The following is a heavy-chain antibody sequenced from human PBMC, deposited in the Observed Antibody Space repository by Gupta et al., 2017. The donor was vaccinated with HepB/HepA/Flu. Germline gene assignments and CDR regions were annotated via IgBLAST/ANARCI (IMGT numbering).Heavy chain of an antibody. Sequence: EVQLVESGGGSVQPGGSLRLSCAGSGFTFSTSWVHWVRQGPGKGLEWLSRINDDGSTIDDADSVKGRFTISRDNAKNTLYLQMNSLRAEDTAVYYGAKAGSWRFDYWGQGTLVTVSS. D-gene: IGHD6-19*01. CDR1: GFTFSTSW. V-gene: IGHV3-74*01. CDR3: AKAGSWRFDY. CDR2: INDDGSTI. J-gene: IGHJ4*02.